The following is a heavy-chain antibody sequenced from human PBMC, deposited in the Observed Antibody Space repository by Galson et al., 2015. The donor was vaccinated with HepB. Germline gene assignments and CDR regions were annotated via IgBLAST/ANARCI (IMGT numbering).Heavy chain of an antibody. V-gene: IGHV3-21*03. CDR3: ARHTIFGYIDY. J-gene: IGHJ4*02. Sequence: SLRLSCAASGFTFSSYSMNWVRQAPGKGLEWVSSISSSSSDIYYADSVKGRFTISRDNAKKSLYLQMNSLRGEDTAVFYCARHTIFGYIDYWGQGTLATVSS. CDR2: ISSSSSDI. D-gene: IGHD3-3*01. CDR1: GFTFSSYS.